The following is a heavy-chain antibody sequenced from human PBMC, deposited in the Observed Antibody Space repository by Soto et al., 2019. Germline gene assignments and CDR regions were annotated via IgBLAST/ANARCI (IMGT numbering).Heavy chain of an antibody. CDR1: GYSFTSYW. J-gene: IGHJ6*02. Sequence: GSSLKISCKGSGYSFTSYWISWVRQMTGKXLEWMGRIDPSDSYINYSPSFQGHVSISADKSISPAYLQWSSLKASDTAMYYCARQPSYYDSRGCSYYYYYYGMDVWGRGSRVAV. CDR2: IDPSDSYI. V-gene: IGHV5-10-1*01. D-gene: IGHD3-22*01. CDR3: ARQPSYYDSRGCSYYYYYYGMDV.